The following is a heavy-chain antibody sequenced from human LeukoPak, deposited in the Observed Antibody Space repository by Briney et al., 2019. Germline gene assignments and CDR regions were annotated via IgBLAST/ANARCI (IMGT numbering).Heavy chain of an antibody. V-gene: IGHV3-23*01. J-gene: IGHJ4*02. Sequence: GGSLRLSCAASGFIFSDYAMSWVRQAPGKGLECVSVISGSGGDTYYADSVKGRFTISRDNSKNTLYLQMNSLRAEDTAVYYCAKFGEDYYGSGNYYTEDYWGQGTLVTVSS. CDR3: AKFGEDYYGSGNYYTEDY. CDR1: GFIFSDYA. CDR2: ISGSGGDT. D-gene: IGHD3-10*01.